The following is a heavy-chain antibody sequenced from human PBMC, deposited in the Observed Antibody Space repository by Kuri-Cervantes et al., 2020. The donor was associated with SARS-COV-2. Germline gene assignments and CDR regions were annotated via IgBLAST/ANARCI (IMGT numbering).Heavy chain of an antibody. Sequence: GESLKISCAASGFTFSSYSMNWVRQAPGKGLEWVSYISSSSSTIYYADSVKGRFTISRDNAKNSLYLQMKSLTSEDTAMYYCAKDRVGVHDFWGQGTLVTVSS. CDR2: ISSSSSTI. V-gene: IGHV3-48*01. CDR1: GFTFSSYS. D-gene: IGHD2-21*01. CDR3: AKDRVGVHDF. J-gene: IGHJ4*02.